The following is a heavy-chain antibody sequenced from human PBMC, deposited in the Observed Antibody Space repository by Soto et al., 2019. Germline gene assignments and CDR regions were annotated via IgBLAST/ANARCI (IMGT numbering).Heavy chain of an antibody. D-gene: IGHD3-3*01. CDR2: IKSKTDGGPT. V-gene: IGHV3-15*07. CDR3: TTQYYDFWSGYYYYYGMDV. CDR1: GFTFSNAW. J-gene: IGHJ6*02. Sequence: GGSLRLSCAASGFTFSNAWMNWVRQAPGKGLEWVGRIKSKTDGGPTDYAAPVKGRFTISRDDSKNTLYLQMNSLKTEDTAVYYCTTQYYDFWSGYYYYYGMDVWGQGTTVTVSS.